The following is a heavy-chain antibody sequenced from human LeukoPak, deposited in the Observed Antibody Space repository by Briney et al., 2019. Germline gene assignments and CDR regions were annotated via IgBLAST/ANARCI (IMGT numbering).Heavy chain of an antibody. J-gene: IGHJ3*02. CDR1: GFTFSSYS. CDR3: AGSSKRDAFDI. Sequence: GGSLRLSCAASGFTFSSYSMNWVRQAPRKGLEWVSSISSSSSYIYYADSLKGRLTISRDNAKNSLYPQMNSLRAEDTAVYYCAGSSKRDAFDIWGQGTMVTVSS. V-gene: IGHV3-21*01. CDR2: ISSSSSYI. D-gene: IGHD6-6*01.